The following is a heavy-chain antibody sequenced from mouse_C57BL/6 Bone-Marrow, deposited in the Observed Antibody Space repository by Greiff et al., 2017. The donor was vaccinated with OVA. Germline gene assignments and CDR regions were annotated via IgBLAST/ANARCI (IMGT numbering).Heavy chain of an antibody. D-gene: IGHD2-1*01. Sequence: QVQLQPSGGELVRPGASVTLSCKASGYTFTDYEMHWVKQTPVHGLEWIGAIDPETGGTAYNQKFKGKAILTADKSSSTAYMELRSLTSEDSAVYYCTRGNYNYWGQGTTLTVSS. CDR2: IDPETGGT. CDR3: TRGNYNY. J-gene: IGHJ2*01. CDR1: GYTFTDYE. V-gene: IGHV1-15*01.